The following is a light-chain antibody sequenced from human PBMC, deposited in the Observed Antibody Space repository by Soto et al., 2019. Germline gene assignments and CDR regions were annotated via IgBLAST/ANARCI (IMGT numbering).Light chain of an antibody. CDR1: QTIMTY. CDR2: AAS. V-gene: IGKV1-17*01. Sequence: DIQMTQTPSSLSASVGDEVTITCRASQTIMTYLNWYQLKPGKPPRLLIYAASNLQSGVPSRFSGSGSGTEFTLTISSLQPEDFATYFCLQHNNYPPTFGQGTKVDI. J-gene: IGKJ1*01. CDR3: LQHNNYPPT.